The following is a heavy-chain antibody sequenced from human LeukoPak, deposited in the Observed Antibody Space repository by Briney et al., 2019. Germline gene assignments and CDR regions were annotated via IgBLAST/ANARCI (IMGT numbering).Heavy chain of an antibody. CDR2: IYYSGSI. J-gene: IGHJ6*02. CDR1: GGSISSSSYY. V-gene: IGHV4-39*01. Sequence: SETLSLTCTVSGGSISSSSYYWGWIRQPPGKGLEWIGSIYYSGSIYYNPSLKSRVTISVDTSKNQFSLKLSSVTAADTAVYYCARRHSSSWYYYYYGMDVWGQGTTVTVSS. CDR3: ARRHSSSWYYYYYGMDV. D-gene: IGHD6-13*01.